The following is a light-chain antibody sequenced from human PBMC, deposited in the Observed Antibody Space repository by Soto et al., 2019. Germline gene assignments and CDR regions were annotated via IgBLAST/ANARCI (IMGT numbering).Light chain of an antibody. Sequence: DIQMTQSPSTPSASVGDTVTITCRASQTISRWLAWYQQKPGKAPRLLIYTASTLESGVPSRFSASGSGTEFTITISSLHPDDFATYYCQEYNNYWTFGQGTKVDIK. CDR1: QTISRW. V-gene: IGKV1-5*01. CDR2: TAS. CDR3: QEYNNYWT. J-gene: IGKJ1*01.